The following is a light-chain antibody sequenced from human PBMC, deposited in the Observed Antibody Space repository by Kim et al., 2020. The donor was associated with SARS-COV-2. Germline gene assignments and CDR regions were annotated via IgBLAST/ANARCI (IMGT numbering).Light chain of an antibody. V-gene: IGKV1-39*01. CDR2: AAS. CDR1: QSISSY. J-gene: IGKJ2*01. CDR3: QQSYSTPRT. Sequence: DIQMTQSPSSLSASVGDRVTITCRASQSISSYLNWYQQKPGKAPSLLIHAASTLQSGVPSRFSGSGSGTDFTLTISSLQPEDFATYYCQQSYSTPRTFGQGTKLEI.